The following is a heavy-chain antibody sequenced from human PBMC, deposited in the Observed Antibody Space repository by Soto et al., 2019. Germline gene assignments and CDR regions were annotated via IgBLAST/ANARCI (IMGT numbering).Heavy chain of an antibody. J-gene: IGHJ6*03. CDR2: IKSKADGGTT. D-gene: IGHD2-15*01. CDR1: GFTFTNAW. V-gene: IGHV3-15*01. CDR3: PTCSRVSCSGPVDV. Sequence: EVQLVESGGGLVKPGGSLRLSCAASGFTFTNAWMSWVRQAPGKGLEWVGRIKSKADGGTTDYAAPVKGRFTISRDDSKNTLNLKMNTLRPEDTAVYFCPTCSRVSCSGPVDVWGKGTPVTVPS.